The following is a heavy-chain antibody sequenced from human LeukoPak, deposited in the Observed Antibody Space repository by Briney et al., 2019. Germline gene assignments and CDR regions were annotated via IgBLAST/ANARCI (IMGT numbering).Heavy chain of an antibody. CDR2: INTNTGNP. D-gene: IGHD3-22*01. CDR3: ARGLGITMIVVGHY. J-gene: IGHJ4*02. V-gene: IGHV7-4-1*02. Sequence: GASVKVSCKASGYIFTNYAMSWVRQAPGQGLEWMGWINTNTGNPTYAQGFTGRFVFSLDTSVSTAYPQISSLKAEDTAVYYCARGLGITMIVVGHYWGQGTLVTVSS. CDR1: GYIFTNYA.